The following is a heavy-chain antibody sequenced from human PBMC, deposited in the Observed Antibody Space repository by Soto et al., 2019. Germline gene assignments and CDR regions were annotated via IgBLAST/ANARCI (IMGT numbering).Heavy chain of an antibody. CDR3: AREWDEVVPAAMYNWFDP. D-gene: IGHD2-2*01. V-gene: IGHV1-3*01. Sequence: ASVKVSCKASGYTFTSYAMHWVRQAPGQRLEWMGWINAGNGNTKYSQKFQGRVTITRDTSASTAYMELSSLRSEDTAVYYCAREWDEVVPAAMYNWFDPWGQGTLVTVSS. J-gene: IGHJ5*02. CDR2: INAGNGNT. CDR1: GYTFTSYA.